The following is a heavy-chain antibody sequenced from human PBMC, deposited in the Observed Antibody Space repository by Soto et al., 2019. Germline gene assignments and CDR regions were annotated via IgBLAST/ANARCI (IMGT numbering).Heavy chain of an antibody. V-gene: IGHV3-30*18. CDR3: AKNSDYSGFDY. J-gene: IGHJ4*02. Sequence: QVQLVESGGGVVQPGRSLRLSCAASGFTFSSYDMHWVRQAPGKGLEWVAVISYEVINKYYADSVKGRFTISRDNSKNTPYLQMNSLRAEDTAVYYCAKNSDYSGFDYWGQGTLVTVSS. CDR2: ISYEVINK. D-gene: IGHD4-4*01. CDR1: GFTFSSYD.